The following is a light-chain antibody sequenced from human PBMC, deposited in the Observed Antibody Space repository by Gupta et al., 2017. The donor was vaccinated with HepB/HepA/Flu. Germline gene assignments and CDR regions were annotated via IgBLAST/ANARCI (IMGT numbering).Light chain of an antibody. Sequence: VLTQSPATLTLSPGERATLSGRTSQSVGSYLDWYKQKPAQAPRILIYDSDTRDAGGKGRFSGSGSGTDFTLTSRHQENEDVGGYDNQQRSIFTFGHGTKVEIK. CDR2: DSD. J-gene: IGKJ3*01. CDR3: QQRSIFT. CDR1: QSVGSY. V-gene: IGKV3-11*01.